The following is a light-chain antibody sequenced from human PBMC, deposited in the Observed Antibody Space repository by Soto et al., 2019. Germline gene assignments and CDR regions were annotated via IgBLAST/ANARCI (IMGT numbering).Light chain of an antibody. Sequence: DIVLTQSPATLSLSPGERATLSCRASQSVNRYLAWYQQKPGQAPRLLIYDASNRATGIPARFSGSGSGTDFTLTISSLEPEDFAVYFCQQRSSWPLTFGGGTKVDIK. V-gene: IGKV3-11*01. CDR1: QSVNRY. CDR3: QQRSSWPLT. CDR2: DAS. J-gene: IGKJ4*02.